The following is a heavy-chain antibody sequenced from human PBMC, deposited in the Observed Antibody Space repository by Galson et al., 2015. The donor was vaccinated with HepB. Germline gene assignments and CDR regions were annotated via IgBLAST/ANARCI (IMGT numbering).Heavy chain of an antibody. Sequence: SLRLSCAASGFTFSSYGMHWVRQAPGKGLEWVAVIWYDGSNKYYADSVKSRFTISRDNSKNTLYLQMNSLRAEDTAVYYCARVMGGYPQYYYYYMDVWGKGTTVTVSS. J-gene: IGHJ6*03. V-gene: IGHV3-33*01. D-gene: IGHD3-22*01. CDR3: ARVMGGYPQYYYYYMDV. CDR1: GFTFSSYG. CDR2: IWYDGSNK.